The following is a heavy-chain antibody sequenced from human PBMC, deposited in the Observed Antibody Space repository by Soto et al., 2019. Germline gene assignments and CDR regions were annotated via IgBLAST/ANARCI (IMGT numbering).Heavy chain of an antibody. Sequence: PGGSLRLSCAASGFTFSSYSMNWVRQGPGKGLEWVSYISYSSSTIYYADSVKGRFTISRDNAKNSLYLQMNSLRDEDTAVYYCARDYYDTSGFPHACDIWGQGTMVTVSS. CDR1: GFTFSSYS. CDR2: ISYSSSTI. D-gene: IGHD3-22*01. J-gene: IGHJ3*02. V-gene: IGHV3-48*02. CDR3: ARDYYDTSGFPHACDI.